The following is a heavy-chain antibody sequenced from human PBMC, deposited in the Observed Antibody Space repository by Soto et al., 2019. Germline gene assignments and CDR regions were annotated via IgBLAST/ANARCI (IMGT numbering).Heavy chain of an antibody. CDR2: INHSGST. V-gene: IGHV4-34*01. CDR3: ARAIRITMFGVRLAPYGIDV. CDR1: GGSFSGYY. J-gene: IGHJ6*02. Sequence: AETLSLTCAVYGGSFSGYYWSLIRQPPGKGLEWIGEINHSGSTNYNPSLKSRVTISVDTSKNQFSLKLSSVTAADTAVYYCARAIRITMFGVRLAPYGIDVWGQGTLVSVSS. D-gene: IGHD3-3*01.